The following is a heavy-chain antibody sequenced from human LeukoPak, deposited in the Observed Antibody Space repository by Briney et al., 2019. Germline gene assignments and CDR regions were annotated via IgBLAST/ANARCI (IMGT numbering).Heavy chain of an antibody. J-gene: IGHJ4*02. CDR3: ARDSSAAAIPFDY. CDR2: TYYRSRWYN. D-gene: IGHD2-2*01. CDR1: GDSVSSNRAA. Sequence: SQTLSLTCAISGDSVSSNRAAWNWIRQSTSRGLEWLGRTYYRSRWYNDYAVSVKSRITINTDTSKNQFSLQVNSVTPEDTAVYYCARDSSAAAIPFDYWGQGTLVTVSS. V-gene: IGHV6-1*01.